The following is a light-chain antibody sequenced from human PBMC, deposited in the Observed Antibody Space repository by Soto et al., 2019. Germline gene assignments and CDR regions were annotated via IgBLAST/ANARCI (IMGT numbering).Light chain of an antibody. J-gene: IGKJ1*01. CDR3: QQYKSYWT. CDR1: QSISIW. CDR2: KAS. Sequence: DIQMTQSPSTLSASVGDRVTITCRASQSISIWLAWYQQKPGNATKLLIYKASSLESGVPSRFSGRGSGTEFALTISRLQPDDVATYYCQQYKSYWTFGQGTKVEIK. V-gene: IGKV1-5*03.